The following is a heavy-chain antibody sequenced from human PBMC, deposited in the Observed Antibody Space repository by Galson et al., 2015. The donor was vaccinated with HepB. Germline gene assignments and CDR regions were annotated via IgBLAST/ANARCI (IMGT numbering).Heavy chain of an antibody. CDR3: ARSKDSSGYYGAPYYFDY. Sequence: SLRLSCAASGFTFSDYYMSWIRQAPGKGLEWVSYISSSSYTNYADSVKGRFTISRDNAKNSLYLQMNSLRAEDTAVYYCARSKDSSGYYGAPYYFDYWGQGTLVTVSS. D-gene: IGHD3-22*01. V-gene: IGHV3-11*06. CDR2: ISSSSYT. CDR1: GFTFSDYY. J-gene: IGHJ4*02.